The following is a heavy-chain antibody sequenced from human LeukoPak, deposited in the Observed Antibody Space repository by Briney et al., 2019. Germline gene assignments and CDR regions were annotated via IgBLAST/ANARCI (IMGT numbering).Heavy chain of an antibody. CDR3: ARGAPEDSSGYPPGY. J-gene: IGHJ4*02. Sequence: ASVKVSCKASGYTFTSYYMHWVRQAPGQGLEWMGIINPSGGSTSYAQKFQGRVTMTRDTSTGTVYMELSSLRSEDTAVYYCARGAPEDSSGYPPGYWGQGTLVTVSS. V-gene: IGHV1-46*01. D-gene: IGHD3-22*01. CDR2: INPSGGST. CDR1: GYTFTSYY.